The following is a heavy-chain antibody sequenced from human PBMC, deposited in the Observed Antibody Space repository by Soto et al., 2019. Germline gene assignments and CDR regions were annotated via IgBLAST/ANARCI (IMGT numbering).Heavy chain of an antibody. CDR2: ISGSGGST. V-gene: IGHV3-23*01. D-gene: IGHD6-19*01. CDR1: GFTFSSYA. CDR3: AKPPPSSGWTFYFDY. Sequence: GESLKISCAASGFTFSSYAMSWVRQAPGKGLEWVSAISGSGGSTYYADSVKGRFTISRDNSKNTLYLQMNSLRAEDTAVYYCAKPPPSSGWTFYFDYWGQGTLVTVSS. J-gene: IGHJ4*02.